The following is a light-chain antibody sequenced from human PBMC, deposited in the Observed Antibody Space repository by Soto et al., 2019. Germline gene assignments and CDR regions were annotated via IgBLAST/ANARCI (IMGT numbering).Light chain of an antibody. CDR2: DIN. J-gene: IGLJ7*01. CDR3: MLSYSGPSI. V-gene: IGLV7-46*01. Sequence: QAVVTQEPSLTVSPGGTVTLTCGSSTGTVTSGHYPYWFQVKPGQAPRTLLYDINNKHSWTPARFSGSLLGVKAALTLSGAQPEDEADYYCMLSYSGPSIFGGGTQLTVL. CDR1: TGTVTSGHY.